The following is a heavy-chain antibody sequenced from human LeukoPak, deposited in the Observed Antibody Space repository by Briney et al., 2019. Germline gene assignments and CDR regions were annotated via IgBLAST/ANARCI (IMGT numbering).Heavy chain of an antibody. J-gene: IGHJ4*02. CDR2: IYYSGST. V-gene: IGHV4-39*07. CDR1: GGSISSSSYY. Sequence: PSETLSLTCTVSGGSISSSSYYWGWIRQPPGKGLEWIGSIYYSGSTNYNPSLKSRVTISVDTSKNQFSLKLSSVTAADTAVYYCARDLGGYDPFDYWGQGTLVTVSS. D-gene: IGHD5-12*01. CDR3: ARDLGGYDPFDY.